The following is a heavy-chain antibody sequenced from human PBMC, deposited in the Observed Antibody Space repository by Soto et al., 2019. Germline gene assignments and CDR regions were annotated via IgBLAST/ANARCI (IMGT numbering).Heavy chain of an antibody. CDR2: ISYDGSNK. Sequence: QVQLVESGGGVVQPGRSLRLSCAASGFTFSSYAMHWVRQAPGKGLEWVAVISYDGSNKYYADSVKGRFTISRDNSKNTLYLQMNSLRAEDTAVYYCARDEAVAGISGMDVWGQGTTVTVSS. D-gene: IGHD6-19*01. J-gene: IGHJ6*02. V-gene: IGHV3-30-3*01. CDR1: GFTFSSYA. CDR3: ARDEAVAGISGMDV.